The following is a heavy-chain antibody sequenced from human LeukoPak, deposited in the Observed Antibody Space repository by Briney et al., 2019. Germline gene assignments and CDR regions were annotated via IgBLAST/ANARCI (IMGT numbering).Heavy chain of an antibody. Sequence: GGSLRLSCAASGFTVSSNYMTWVRQAPGKGLEWVSVIYTGGGTYYADSVKGRFTISRDYSKNTLFLQMNSLRAEDTAVYYCARVSRLLGTTTLYNWGQGTLVTVSS. V-gene: IGHV3-66*01. D-gene: IGHD1-26*01. CDR1: GFTVSSNY. J-gene: IGHJ4*02. CDR2: IYTGGGT. CDR3: ARVSRLLGTTTLYN.